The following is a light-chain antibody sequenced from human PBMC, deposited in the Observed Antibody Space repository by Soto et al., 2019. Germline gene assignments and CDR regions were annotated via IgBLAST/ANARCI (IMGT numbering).Light chain of an antibody. CDR3: QQYGRSSFT. CDR2: GAS. J-gene: IGKJ3*01. Sequence: EIVLTLSPGTLSLSPGERATLSCRASQSVSSSYLGWYQQQPGQAPRLLIYGASRRATGIPDRFSGSGSGTDFTLTISRLEPEDFAVYYCQQYGRSSFTFGPGTKVDIK. CDR1: QSVSSSY. V-gene: IGKV3-20*01.